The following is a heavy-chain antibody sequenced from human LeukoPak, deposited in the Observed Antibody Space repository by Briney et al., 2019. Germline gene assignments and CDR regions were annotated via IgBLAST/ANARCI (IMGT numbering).Heavy chain of an antibody. CDR3: ARGPMDSSSWYLYYYMDV. J-gene: IGHJ6*03. CDR1: GGSISSYY. D-gene: IGHD6-13*01. V-gene: IGHV4-4*07. Sequence: SETLSLTCTVSGGSISSYYWSWIRQPAGKGLEWIGRIYTSGSTNYNPSLKSRVTMSVDTSKNQFSLKLSSVTAADTAVYYCARGPMDSSSWYLYYYMDVWGKGTTVTISS. CDR2: IYTSGST.